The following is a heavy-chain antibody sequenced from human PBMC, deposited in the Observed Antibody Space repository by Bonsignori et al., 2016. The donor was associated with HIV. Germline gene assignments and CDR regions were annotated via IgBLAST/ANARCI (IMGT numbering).Heavy chain of an antibody. J-gene: IGHJ4*02. Sequence: WVRQAPGQGLEWMGIINPSGGSTSYAQKFQGRVTMTRDTSTSTVYMELSSLRSEDTAVYYCARARYSSGWAAYFDYWGQGTLVTVSS. CDR3: ARARYSSGWAAYFDY. V-gene: IGHV1-46*01. D-gene: IGHD6-19*01. CDR2: INPSGGST.